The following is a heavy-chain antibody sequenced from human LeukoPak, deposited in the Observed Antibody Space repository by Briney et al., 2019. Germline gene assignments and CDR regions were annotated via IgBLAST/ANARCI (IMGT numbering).Heavy chain of an antibody. CDR1: GYNFASYW. J-gene: IGHJ4*02. CDR2: IYPRDSDT. CDR3: ARWHPSWDFPY. V-gene: IGHV5-51*03. D-gene: IGHD3-3*01. Sequence: GESLKISCKGSGYNFASYWIGWVRQMPGKGLEWMGIIYPRDSDTRYRPSFQGQVNISADKSISTAYLQWSSLRASDTAMYYCARWHPSWDFPYWGQGTLDTVSS.